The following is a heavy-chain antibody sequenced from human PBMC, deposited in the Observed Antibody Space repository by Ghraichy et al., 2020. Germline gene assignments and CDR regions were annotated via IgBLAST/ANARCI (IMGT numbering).Heavy chain of an antibody. D-gene: IGHD3-22*01. CDR1: GYTFTSYG. Sequence: ASVKVSCKASGYTFTSYGISSVRQAPGQGLEWMGWISAYNGNTNYAQKLQGRVTMTTDTSTSTAYMELRSLRSDDTAVYYCARGSHREYYYDSSGYDFDYWGQGTLVTVSS. V-gene: IGHV1-18*01. CDR3: ARGSHREYYYDSSGYDFDY. J-gene: IGHJ4*02. CDR2: ISAYNGNT.